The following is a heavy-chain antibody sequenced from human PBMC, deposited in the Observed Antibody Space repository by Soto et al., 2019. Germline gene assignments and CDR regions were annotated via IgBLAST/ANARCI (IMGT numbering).Heavy chain of an antibody. D-gene: IGHD3-3*01. CDR1: GYTFTGYY. CDR2: INPNSGGT. V-gene: IGHV1-2*04. Sequence: ASVKVSRKASGYTFTGYYMHWVRQAPGQGLEWMGWINPNSGGTNYAQKFQGWVTMTRDTSISTAYMELSRLRSDDTAVYYCARGWDFWSGPYGMDVWGQGTTVTVSS. CDR3: ARGWDFWSGPYGMDV. J-gene: IGHJ6*02.